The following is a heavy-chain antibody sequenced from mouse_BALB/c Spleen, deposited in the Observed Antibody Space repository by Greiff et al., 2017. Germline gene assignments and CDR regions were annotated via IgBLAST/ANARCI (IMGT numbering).Heavy chain of an antibody. CDR1: GFTFSSYA. J-gene: IGHJ1*01. CDR3: ARRDYGSGYFDV. Sequence: EVKLVESGGGLVKPGGSLKLSCAASGFTFSSYAMSWVRQTPEKRLEWVASISSGGSTYYPDSVKGRFTISRDNARNILYLQMSSLRSEDTAMYYCARRDYGSGYFDVWGAGTTVTVSS. CDR2: ISSGGST. D-gene: IGHD1-1*01. V-gene: IGHV5-6-5*01.